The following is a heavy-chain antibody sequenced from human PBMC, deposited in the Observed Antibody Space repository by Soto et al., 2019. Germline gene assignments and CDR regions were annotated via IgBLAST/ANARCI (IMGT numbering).Heavy chain of an antibody. CDR3: AKCGFHKFQFDY. CDR2: IYSSGST. CDR1: GGSLSNYY. Sequence: PSETLSLTCTVAGGSLSNYYWSWSRQPAGKGLEWIGRIYSSGSTNYNPSLKSRLTMSVDTSKNQFSLNLNSVTAADTAVYYCAKCGFHKFQFDYWGQGSLVTVSS. V-gene: IGHV4-4*07. J-gene: IGHJ4*02. D-gene: IGHD5-12*01.